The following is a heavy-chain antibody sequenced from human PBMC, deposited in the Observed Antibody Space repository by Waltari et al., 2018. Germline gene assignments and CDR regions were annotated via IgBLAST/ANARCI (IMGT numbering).Heavy chain of an antibody. Sequence: QVPLVQSGAAWKTTGSSVRLSRKASGGALTGSSIAWVRQAPGEGLGWVGGLITILGKIDLAQKIQGRVSITTDESTDTADMELSSLTNEDTGVYYCARGEYKGAWGCSWDVWGKGTTVTVSS. CDR3: ARGEYKGAWGCSWDV. CDR1: GGALTGSS. CDR2: LITILGKI. D-gene: IGHD3-16*01. J-gene: IGHJ6*04. V-gene: IGHV1-69*05.